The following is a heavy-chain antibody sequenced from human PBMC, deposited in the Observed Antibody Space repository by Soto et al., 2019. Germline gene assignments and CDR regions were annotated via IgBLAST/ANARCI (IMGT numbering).Heavy chain of an antibody. J-gene: IGHJ4*02. D-gene: IGHD6-6*01. V-gene: IGHV4-34*01. CDR1: VGSFSGYY. CDR2: INHSGST. CDR3: ARVIWRIAAPPWWFDY. Sequence: PEKLSVTYSVYVGSFSGYYWSWIRQPPGKGLEWIGEINHSGSTNYNPSLKSRVTISVDTSKNQFSLKLSSVTAADTAVYYCARVIWRIAAPPWWFDYRGQGSLVIVSS.